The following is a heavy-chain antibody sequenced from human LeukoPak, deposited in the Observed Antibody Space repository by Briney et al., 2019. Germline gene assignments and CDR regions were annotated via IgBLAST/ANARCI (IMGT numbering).Heavy chain of an antibody. D-gene: IGHD3-16*01. CDR2: FHNSGTS. V-gene: IGHV4-59*01. J-gene: IGHJ4*02. CDR1: DDSISDYY. CDR3: TRGAGWLIDY. Sequence: SETLSLTCTVSDDSISDYYRGWIRQPPGKGLEWIGYFHNSGTSTYNPSLKSRVTISADTSKNQFSLKLNSLTTADTAVYYCTRGAGWLIDYWGQGILVTVSS.